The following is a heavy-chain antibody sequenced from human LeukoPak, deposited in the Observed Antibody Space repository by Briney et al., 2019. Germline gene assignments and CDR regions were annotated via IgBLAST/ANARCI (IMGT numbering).Heavy chain of an antibody. J-gene: IGHJ4*02. CDR2: ISGSGSST. D-gene: IGHD6-19*01. CDR1: GFTFSSYA. CDR3: AKSSSGWYLYDY. V-gene: IGHV3-23*01. Sequence: PGGSLRLSCAASGFTFSSYAMSWVRQAPGKGLEWVSGISGSGSSTYYADSVKGRFTISRDNSKDTLDLQMNSLRAEDTAVYYCAKSSSGWYLYDYWGQGTLVTVSS.